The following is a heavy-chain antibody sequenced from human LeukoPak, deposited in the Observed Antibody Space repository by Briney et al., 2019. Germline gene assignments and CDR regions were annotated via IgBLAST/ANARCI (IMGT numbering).Heavy chain of an antibody. V-gene: IGHV1-2*02. CDR2: INPNSGGT. D-gene: IGHD2-2*02. Sequence: ASVKVSCKASGYTFTGYYMHWVRQAPGQGLEWMGWINPNSGGTNYAQKFQGRVTMTRDTSISTAYMELSRLRSDDTAVYYCARERLLYRPFDYWGQGTLVTVSS. CDR1: GYTFTGYY. CDR3: ARERLLYRPFDY. J-gene: IGHJ4*02.